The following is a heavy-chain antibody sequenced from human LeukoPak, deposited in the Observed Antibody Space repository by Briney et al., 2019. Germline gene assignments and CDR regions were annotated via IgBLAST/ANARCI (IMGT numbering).Heavy chain of an antibody. J-gene: IGHJ6*03. V-gene: IGHV1-3*01. CDR1: GYTFTSYA. Sequence: EASVKVSCKASGYTFTSYAMHWVRQAPGQRLEWMGWINAGNGNTKYSQKFQGRVTITRDTSASTAYMELSSLRAEDTAVYYCAKVLFPMIPPHYMDVWGKGTTVTVSS. CDR2: INAGNGNT. CDR3: AKVLFPMIPPHYMDV. D-gene: IGHD3-22*01.